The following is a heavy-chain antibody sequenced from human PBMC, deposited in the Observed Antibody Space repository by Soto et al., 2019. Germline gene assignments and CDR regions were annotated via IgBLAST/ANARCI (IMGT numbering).Heavy chain of an antibody. CDR2: ISAYNGNT. Sequence: SVKVSCKASRYIFTSYGIRWVRQAPGQGLEWMGWISAYNGNTNYAQKLQGRVTMTTDTSTSTAYMELRSLRAEDTAVYYCAKDLKWLAPYYFDYWGQGTLVTVSS. V-gene: IGHV1-18*01. CDR3: AKDLKWLAPYYFDY. J-gene: IGHJ4*02. CDR1: RYIFTSYG. D-gene: IGHD6-19*01.